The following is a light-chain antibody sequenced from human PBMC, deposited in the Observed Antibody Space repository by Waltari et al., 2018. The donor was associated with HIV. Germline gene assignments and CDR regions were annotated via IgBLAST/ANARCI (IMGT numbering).Light chain of an antibody. Sequence: QSILTRPPSVSAAPGHNVTISCSGTTSTIGKNYVSWYQHLPGKPPKHLIFENDKRPSEIPDRFSGLKSGTTATLGIIGLQPGDEADYCCGTWDSSLSAYVFTTGTKVTV. CDR3: GTWDSSLSAYV. CDR1: TSTIGKNY. V-gene: IGLV1-51*02. CDR2: END. J-gene: IGLJ1*01.